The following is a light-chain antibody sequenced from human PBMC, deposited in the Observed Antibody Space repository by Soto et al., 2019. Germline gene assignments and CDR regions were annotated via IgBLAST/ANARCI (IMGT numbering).Light chain of an antibody. CDR2: GAS. V-gene: IGKV3-20*01. CDR1: QSVSNNY. Sequence: EIVLTQSPGTLSLSPGERATLSCRASQSVSNNYLAWYQQKPGQAPRLLIYGASNRATGIPDRFSDSGSGTDFTLTIRRLEPEDFAVYYCQQYGSSGTFGQGTKVEI. J-gene: IGKJ1*01. CDR3: QQYGSSGT.